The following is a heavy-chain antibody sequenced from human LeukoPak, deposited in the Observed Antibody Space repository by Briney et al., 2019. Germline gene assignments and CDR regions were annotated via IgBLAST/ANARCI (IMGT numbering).Heavy chain of an antibody. Sequence: GGSLRLSCAASGFTFSSYSMNWVRQVPGKGLEWVSYISSSSSTIYYADSVKGRFTISRDSAKNSLYLQMNSLRAEDTAVYYCASDHDYGNTGNDYWGQGTLVTVSS. J-gene: IGHJ4*02. CDR2: ISSSSSTI. V-gene: IGHV3-48*01. CDR1: GFTFSSYS. CDR3: ASDHDYGNTGNDY. D-gene: IGHD4-11*01.